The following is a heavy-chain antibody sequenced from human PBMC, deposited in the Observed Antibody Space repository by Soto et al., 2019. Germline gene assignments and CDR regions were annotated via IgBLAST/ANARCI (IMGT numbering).Heavy chain of an antibody. CDR2: ISFEGSYK. Sequence: GGSLRLSCEASGFAIRSNAIHWVRQAPGKGLEWVAVISFEGSYKYYADSVKGRFTVSRDNSKNTVSLQMDSLTGEDSALYYCVRAAGIAAAGSSQGVLWGQGTLVTV. CDR3: VRAAGIAAAGSSQGVL. CDR1: GFAIRSNA. V-gene: IGHV3-30*04. D-gene: IGHD6-13*01. J-gene: IGHJ4*02.